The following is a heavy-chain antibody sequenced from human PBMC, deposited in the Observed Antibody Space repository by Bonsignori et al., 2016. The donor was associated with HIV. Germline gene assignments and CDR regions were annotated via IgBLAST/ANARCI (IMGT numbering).Heavy chain of an antibody. J-gene: IGHJ4*02. CDR3: AKKSGFYLYFDS. CDR1: GDTFRSNT. CDR2: IPTLGVA. D-gene: IGHD3-3*01. Sequence: SVKVSCKASGDTFRSNTIHWMRQAPGQGLEWIGGIPTLGVANHAQTFQGRVSITADESMTTVYMELSSLRSEDTAIYYCAKKSGFYLYFDSWGQGSLVTVSS. V-gene: IGHV1-69*10.